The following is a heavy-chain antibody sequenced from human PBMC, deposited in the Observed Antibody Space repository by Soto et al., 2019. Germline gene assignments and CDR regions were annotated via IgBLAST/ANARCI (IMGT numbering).Heavy chain of an antibody. D-gene: IGHD5-12*01. J-gene: IGHJ6*02. Sequence: GPSLKISCKGSGYSFSNNWIGWVRQMPGEGLEWMGIIYPGGSDTRYTPSFQGQVTFSADRSISTAYLQWTSLKASDTAIYYCARLSGYASEYYYGIDVWGQGTTVTVSS. CDR1: GYSFSNNW. CDR2: IYPGGSDT. V-gene: IGHV5-51*01. CDR3: ARLSGYASEYYYGIDV.